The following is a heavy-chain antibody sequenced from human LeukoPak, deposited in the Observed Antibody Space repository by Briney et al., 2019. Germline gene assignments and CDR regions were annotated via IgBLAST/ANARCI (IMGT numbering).Heavy chain of an antibody. CDR3: ARDLSPYSSGWYYYYGMDV. Sequence: ASVTVSCTASGGTFSSYAISWVRQAPGQGLEWMGGIIPIFGTANYAQKFQGRVTITADESTSTAYMELSSLRSEDTAVYYCARDLSPYSSGWYYYYGMDVWGQGTTVTVSS. CDR1: GGTFSSYA. V-gene: IGHV1-69*01. CDR2: IIPIFGTA. D-gene: IGHD6-19*01. J-gene: IGHJ6*02.